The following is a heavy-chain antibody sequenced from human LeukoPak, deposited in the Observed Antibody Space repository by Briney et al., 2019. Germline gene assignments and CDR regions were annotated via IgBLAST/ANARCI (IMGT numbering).Heavy chain of an antibody. J-gene: IGHJ3*02. D-gene: IGHD1-14*01. CDR1: GGSISSYY. V-gene: IGHV4-59*13. CDR3: ARDLGPAPATADAFDI. CDR2: IYYSGST. Sequence: PSETLSLTCTVSGGSISSYYWSWIRQPPGKGLEWIGYIYYSGSTNYNPSLKSRVTISVDTSKNQFSLKLSSVTAADTAVYYCARDLGPAPATADAFDIWGQGTMVTVSS.